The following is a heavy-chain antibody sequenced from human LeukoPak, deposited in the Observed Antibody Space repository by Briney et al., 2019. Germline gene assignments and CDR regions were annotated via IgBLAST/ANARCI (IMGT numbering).Heavy chain of an antibody. CDR3: ARDHWELGGAFDI. J-gene: IGHJ3*02. CDR2: ISYDGSNK. CDR1: GFTFSSYA. D-gene: IGHD1-26*01. Sequence: PGGSLRLSCAASGFTFSSYAMHWVRQAPGKGLEWVAVISYDGSNKYYADSVKGRFTISRDNSKNTLYLQMNSLRAEDTAVYYCARDHWELGGAFDIWGQGTMVTVSS. V-gene: IGHV3-30*04.